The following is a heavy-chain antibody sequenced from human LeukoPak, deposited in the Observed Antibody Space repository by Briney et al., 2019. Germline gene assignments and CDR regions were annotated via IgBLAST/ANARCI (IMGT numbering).Heavy chain of an antibody. CDR3: AKDGGQTTYYDFWSGGNWFDP. V-gene: IGHV3-30*18. D-gene: IGHD3-3*01. CDR1: GFTFSSYG. J-gene: IGHJ5*02. CDR2: ISYDGSNK. Sequence: GRSLRLSCAASGFTFSSYGMHWVRQAPGKGLEWVAVISYDGSNKYYADSVKGRFTISRDNSKNTLYLQMNSLRAEDTAVYYCAKDGGQTTYYDFWSGGNWFDPWGQGTLVTVSS.